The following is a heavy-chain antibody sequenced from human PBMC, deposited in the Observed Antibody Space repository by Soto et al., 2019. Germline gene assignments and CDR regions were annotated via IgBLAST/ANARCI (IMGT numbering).Heavy chain of an antibody. V-gene: IGHV3-74*01. CDR2: INSDGSST. J-gene: IGHJ6*02. CDR1: GFAFSSYW. D-gene: IGHD4-17*01. Sequence: GGSLRLCCAASGFAFSSYWMHWVRQAPGKGLVWVSRINSDGSSTSYADSVKGRFTISRDNAKNTLYLQMNSLRAEDTAEYYCARDDYGDLNYYGMDVWGQGTTVTVSS. CDR3: ARDDYGDLNYYGMDV.